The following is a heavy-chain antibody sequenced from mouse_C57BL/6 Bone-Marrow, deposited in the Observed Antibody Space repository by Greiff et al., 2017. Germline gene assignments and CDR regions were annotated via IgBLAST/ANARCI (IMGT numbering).Heavy chain of an antibody. D-gene: IGHD1-1*01. V-gene: IGHV5-12*01. CDR1: GFTFSDYY. Sequence: EVNVVESGGGLVQPGGSLKLSCAASGFTFSDYYMYWVRQTPEKRLEWVAYISNGGGSTYYPDTVKGRFTISRDNAKNTLYLQMSRLKSEDTAMYYCARQLITTVVAPGYFDVWGTGTTVTVSS. CDR3: ARQLITTVVAPGYFDV. J-gene: IGHJ1*03. CDR2: ISNGGGST.